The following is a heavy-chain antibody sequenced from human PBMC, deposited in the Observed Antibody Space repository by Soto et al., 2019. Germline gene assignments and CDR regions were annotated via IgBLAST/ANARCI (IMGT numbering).Heavy chain of an antibody. V-gene: IGHV3-30-3*01. CDR1: GFTVSAYT. Sequence: QVQLVESGGGVVQPGRSLRLSCAASGFTVSAYTMHWVRQAPGKGLEWVAVISSDGNHKYYTDSVKGRFTISRDTSTNTLDLQMNSLRAEDTAVYYCARWEPPLFDYWGQGTLVTVSS. J-gene: IGHJ4*02. D-gene: IGHD1-26*01. CDR3: ARWEPPLFDY. CDR2: ISSDGNHK.